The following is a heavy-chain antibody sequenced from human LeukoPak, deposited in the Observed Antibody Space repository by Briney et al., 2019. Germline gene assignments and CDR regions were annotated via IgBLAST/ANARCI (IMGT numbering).Heavy chain of an antibody. CDR3: ARGDYDFWSGYSPFDY. D-gene: IGHD3-3*01. J-gene: IGHJ4*02. V-gene: IGHV4-4*07. CDR1: GGSISSYY. CDR2: IYTSGST. Sequence: SETLSLTCTVSGGSISSYYWSWIRQPAGKGLEWIGRIYTSGSTNYNPSLKSRVTMSVDTSKNQFSLKLSSVTAADTAVYYCARGDYDFWSGYSPFDYWGQGTLVTVSS.